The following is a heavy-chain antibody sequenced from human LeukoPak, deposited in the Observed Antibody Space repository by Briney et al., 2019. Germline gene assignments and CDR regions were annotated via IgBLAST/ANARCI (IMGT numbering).Heavy chain of an antibody. J-gene: IGHJ5*02. CDR2: ISPSGGST. Sequence: ASVKVSCKAFGYTFTSNYMHWVRQAPGQGPEWMGVISPSGGSTTYAQKFQGRVTPTRDMSTSTDYLELSSLRSEDTAVYYCARDNSVRDEAWWFSPWGQGTLVTVSS. CDR3: ARDNSVRDEAWWFSP. D-gene: IGHD5-24*01. V-gene: IGHV1-46*01. CDR1: GYTFTSNY.